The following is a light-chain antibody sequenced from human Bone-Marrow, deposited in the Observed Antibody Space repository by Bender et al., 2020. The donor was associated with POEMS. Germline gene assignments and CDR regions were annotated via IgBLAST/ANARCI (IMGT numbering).Light chain of an antibody. Sequence: QSALTQPASVSGSPGRSITISCSGGNSDVLSWYQQHPGKAPRLIIYEVSERPSGVPDRFSGSKSGNTASLTVSGLQAEDEADYYCTSYVARNNVVFGGGTKVTVL. V-gene: IGLV2-8*01. CDR2: EVS. CDR3: TSYVARNNVV. CDR1: NSDV. J-gene: IGLJ2*01.